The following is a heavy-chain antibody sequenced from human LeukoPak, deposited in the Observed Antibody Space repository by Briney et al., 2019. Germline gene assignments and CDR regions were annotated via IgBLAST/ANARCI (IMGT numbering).Heavy chain of an antibody. V-gene: IGHV4-30-2*01. CDR2: IYYSRTT. J-gene: IGHJ6*03. Sequence: SETLSLTCTVSGGSISSGGYYWSWIRQPPGKALEWIGYIYYSRTTYYNPSLKSRVTISADKSKNQFSLKLNSVTAADTAVYYCAREVAYTAKHYYYYMDVWGKGTTVTVSS. CDR1: GGSISSGGYY. D-gene: IGHD4-11*01. CDR3: AREVAYTAKHYYYYMDV.